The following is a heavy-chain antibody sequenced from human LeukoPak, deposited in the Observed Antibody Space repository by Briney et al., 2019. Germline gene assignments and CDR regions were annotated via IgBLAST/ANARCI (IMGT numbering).Heavy chain of an antibody. J-gene: IGHJ4*02. V-gene: IGHV3-66*01. CDR1: GFTVSTKY. D-gene: IGHD3-10*01. CDR2: IYSGGST. Sequence: GGSLRLSCAASGFTVSTKYMSWVRQAPGKGLEWVSTIYSGGSTYFADSVKGRFTISRDNSKNTLYLQMNSLRAEDTAVYYCAREQGYSGSGSYYNHHFDYWGQGTLVTVSS. CDR3: AREQGYSGSGSYYNHHFDY.